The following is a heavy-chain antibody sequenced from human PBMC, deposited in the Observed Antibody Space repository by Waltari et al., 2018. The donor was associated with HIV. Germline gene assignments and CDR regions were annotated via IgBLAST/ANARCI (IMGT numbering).Heavy chain of an antibody. CDR1: GFTFRDHA. CDR2: ISYDGTNQ. J-gene: IGHJ5*01. CDR3: AKDGRLRWYGDTGWLDS. D-gene: IGHD3-10*01. Sequence: QVHLVESVGGVVQRGRSVQLSCVTAGFTFRDHACHWFRQAPGQGLEWLAAISYDGTNQYYAKSVRGRFIISRDDATNTVHLQMGSLRDEDTAMYFCAKDGRLRWYGDTGWLDSWGRGSQVTVSS. V-gene: IGHV3-30*15.